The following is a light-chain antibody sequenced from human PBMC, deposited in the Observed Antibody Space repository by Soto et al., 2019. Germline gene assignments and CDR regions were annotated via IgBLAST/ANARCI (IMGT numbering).Light chain of an antibody. Sequence: DIQMTQSPSTLSASVGDRVTITCRASQSISSWLAWYQQKPGKAPKLLIYDASSLESWVPSRFSRSGSGTEFTLTISSLQPDDFASYYCQKYNSYSSYTFGQGTKVEIK. J-gene: IGKJ2*01. V-gene: IGKV1-5*01. CDR2: DAS. CDR3: QKYNSYSSYT. CDR1: QSISSW.